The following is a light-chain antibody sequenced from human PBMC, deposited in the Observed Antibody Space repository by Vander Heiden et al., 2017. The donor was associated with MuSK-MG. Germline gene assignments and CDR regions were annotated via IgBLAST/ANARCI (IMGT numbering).Light chain of an antibody. CDR1: SSYLGEGYD. CDR2: GNS. CDR3: QSYDSTRNGFVV. Sequence: SVLPQPPSVSGAPGQRVTISCTGISSYLGEGYDVHWYQQRPGAAPRLLIYGNSDRPSGVPDRVSGSKSGTSASMAITGLQAEEEAEYYCQSYDSTRNGFVVFGGGTRLTVL. V-gene: IGLV1-40*01. J-gene: IGLJ2*01.